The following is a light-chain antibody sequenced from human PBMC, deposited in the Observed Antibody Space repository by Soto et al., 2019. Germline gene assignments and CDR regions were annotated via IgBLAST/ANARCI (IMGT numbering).Light chain of an antibody. CDR3: SSYTTISTYV. V-gene: IGLV2-14*01. CDR1: SSDVGVYNY. CDR2: DVR. Sequence: VLTQPASVSGSPGQSITISCTGTSSDVGVYNYVSWYQQHPGKAPKLMIYDVRNRPSGVSNRFSGSKSVNTASLTISGLQAEDEADYYCSSYTTISTYVFGTGTKVTVL. J-gene: IGLJ1*01.